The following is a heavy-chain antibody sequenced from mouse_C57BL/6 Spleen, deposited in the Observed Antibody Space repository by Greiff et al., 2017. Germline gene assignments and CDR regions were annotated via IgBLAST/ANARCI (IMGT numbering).Heavy chain of an antibody. CDR1: GYTFTSYW. CDR3: ARSGYYGSSWYFDV. J-gene: IGHJ1*03. D-gene: IGHD1-1*01. V-gene: IGHV1-53*01. Sequence: QVQLQQPGTELVKPGASVKLSCKASGYTFTSYWMHWVKQRPGQGLEWIGNINPSNGGTNYYEKFKSKATLTVYKSSSTAYMQLSSLTSEDSAVYYCARSGYYGSSWYFDVWGTGTTVTVSS. CDR2: INPSNGGT.